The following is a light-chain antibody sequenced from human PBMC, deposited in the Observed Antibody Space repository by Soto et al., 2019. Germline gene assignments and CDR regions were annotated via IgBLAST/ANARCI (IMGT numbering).Light chain of an antibody. CDR1: QSINRW. CDR2: KAS. Sequence: DIQMTQSPSTLSAAVGDRVTITCRASQSINRWLAWYQHKAGKAPKLLISKASSLESGVPSRFSGSGSGTEFTLTISSLQSEDFATYSCQQSYSTTWTFGQGTKVDIK. CDR3: QQSYSTTWT. J-gene: IGKJ1*01. V-gene: IGKV1-5*03.